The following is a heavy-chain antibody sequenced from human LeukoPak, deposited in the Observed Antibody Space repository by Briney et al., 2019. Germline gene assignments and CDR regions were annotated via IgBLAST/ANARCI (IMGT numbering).Heavy chain of an antibody. J-gene: IGHJ6*03. D-gene: IGHD4-11*01. CDR2: INPNTAGT. CDR3: ATSAGDYRAGHYYYMGV. V-gene: IGHV1-2*02. Sequence: ASVKVSCKASGYTFTGYYFHWVRHAPGQGLEWMGWINPNTAGTNYAQKFLGGVTLTWDTSITTAYMELNRLTSDDTAVYYCATSAGDYRAGHYYYMGVWGKGTSVTVSS. CDR1: GYTFTGYY.